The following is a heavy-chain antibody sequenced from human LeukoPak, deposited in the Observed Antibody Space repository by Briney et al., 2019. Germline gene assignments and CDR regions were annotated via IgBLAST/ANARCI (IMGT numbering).Heavy chain of an antibody. CDR3: ARRRYYDSTGYLE. CDR1: GGFISSSSYY. Sequence: SETLSLTRIIPGGFISSSSYYWGWIRQPPGKGLEWIGDIYYSGSTYYNPALKSRVSMSIDTSKNQFSLELRSVAAADTALYYCARRRYYDSTGYLEWGQGSLVTVTS. V-gene: IGHV4-39*01. CDR2: IYYSGST. J-gene: IGHJ1*01. D-gene: IGHD3-22*01.